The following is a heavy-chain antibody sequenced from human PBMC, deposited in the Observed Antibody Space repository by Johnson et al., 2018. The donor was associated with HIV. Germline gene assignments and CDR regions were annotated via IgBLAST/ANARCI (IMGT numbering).Heavy chain of an antibody. CDR2: ISSSGSTI. V-gene: IGHV3-48*01. CDR3: ASSSYGSGRGDAFDI. Sequence: VQLVESGGGVVQPGRSLRLSCAASGFTFSSYAMHWVRQAPGKGLEWVSYISSSGSTIYYSDSVKGRFPISRDNSKNTLYLQMNSLRAEDTAVYYCASSSYGSGRGDAFDIWGQGTMVTVSS. J-gene: IGHJ3*02. D-gene: IGHD3-10*01. CDR1: GFTFSSYA.